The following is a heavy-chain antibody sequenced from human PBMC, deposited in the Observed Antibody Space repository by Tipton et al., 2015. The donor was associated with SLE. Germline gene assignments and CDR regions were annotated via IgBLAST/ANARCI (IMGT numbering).Heavy chain of an antibody. D-gene: IGHD2-15*01. Sequence: LRLSCTVSGGSISSYYWSWIRQSPGKGLEWIGYIYYSGSTNYNPSLKSRVAISVDTSKNQFSLKLSSVTAADTAVYYCARVGVVVASYFDYWGQGTLVTVSS. CDR1: GGSISSYY. CDR3: ARVGVVVASYFDY. V-gene: IGHV4-59*01. J-gene: IGHJ4*02. CDR2: IYYSGST.